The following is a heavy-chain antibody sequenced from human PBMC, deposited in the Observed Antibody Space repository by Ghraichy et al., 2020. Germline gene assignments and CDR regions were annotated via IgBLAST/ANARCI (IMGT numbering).Heavy chain of an antibody. D-gene: IGHD3-3*01. V-gene: IGHV4-31*03. CDR2: IYYSGST. J-gene: IGHJ4*02. Sequence: TLSLTCTVSGGSISSGGYYWSWIRQHPGKGLEWIGYIYYSGSTYYNPSLKSRVTISVDTSKNQFSLKLSSVTAADTAVYYCARERGVNSITIFGVVRFFDYWGQGTLVTVSS. CDR3: ARERGVNSITIFGVVRFFDY. CDR1: GGSISSGGYY.